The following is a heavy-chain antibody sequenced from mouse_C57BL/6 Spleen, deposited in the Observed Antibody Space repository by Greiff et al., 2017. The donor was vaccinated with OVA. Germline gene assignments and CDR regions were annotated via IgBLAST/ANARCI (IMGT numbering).Heavy chain of an antibody. Sequence: VQLQQPGAELVMPGASVKLSCKASGYTFTSYWMHWVKQRPGQGLEWIGEIDPSDSYTNYNQKFKGKATLTADKSSSTAYMQLSSLTSEDSAVYYCARSLYYGSSYAAMDYWGQGTSVTVSS. CDR1: GYTFTSYW. CDR3: ARSLYYGSSYAAMDY. CDR2: IDPSDSYT. J-gene: IGHJ4*01. D-gene: IGHD1-1*01. V-gene: IGHV1-69*01.